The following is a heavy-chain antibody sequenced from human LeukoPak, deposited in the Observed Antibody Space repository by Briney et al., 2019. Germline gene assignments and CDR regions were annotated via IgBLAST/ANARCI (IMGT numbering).Heavy chain of an antibody. J-gene: IGHJ6*02. CDR2: FDPEGGET. CDR1: GYTLTELS. Sequence: ASVKVSCKVSGYTLTELSMHWVRQAPGKGLEWMGRFDPEGGETIYAQKFQGRVTMAEDTSTDTAYMELSSLRSEDTAVYYCATGRGIAAAGFYYGMDVWGQGTTVTVSS. CDR3: ATGRGIAAAGFYYGMDV. D-gene: IGHD6-13*01. V-gene: IGHV1-24*01.